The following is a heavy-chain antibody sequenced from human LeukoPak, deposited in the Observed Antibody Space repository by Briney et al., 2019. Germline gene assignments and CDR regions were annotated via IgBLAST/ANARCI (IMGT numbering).Heavy chain of an antibody. CDR1: GSSFGDYG. CDR2: VRYEGSKT. Sequence: PGGPLRLCCAASGSSFGDYGMHWVRQTPGKGLDWVSFVRYEGSKTYYGDSVKGRFTISRDNSNNTVYLQMNRLRPDDTAVYYCVRDGIGGSVTLDSWGQRTLVTVSS. J-gene: IGHJ5*01. D-gene: IGHD3-16*01. V-gene: IGHV3-30*02. CDR3: VRDGIGGSVTLDS.